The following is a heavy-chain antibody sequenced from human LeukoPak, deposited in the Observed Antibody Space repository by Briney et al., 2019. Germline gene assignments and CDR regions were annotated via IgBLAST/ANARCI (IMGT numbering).Heavy chain of an antibody. J-gene: IGHJ3*02. CDR1: GGTFSSYA. Sequence: GASVKVSCKASGGTFSSYAISWVRQAPGQGLEWMGGIIPIFGTANYAQKFQGRVTITTDESTSTAYMELSSLRSEDTAVYYCARFSDSGGYVADAFDIWGQGTMVTVSS. V-gene: IGHV1-69*05. CDR3: ARFSDSGGYVADAFDI. D-gene: IGHD3-22*01. CDR2: IIPIFGTA.